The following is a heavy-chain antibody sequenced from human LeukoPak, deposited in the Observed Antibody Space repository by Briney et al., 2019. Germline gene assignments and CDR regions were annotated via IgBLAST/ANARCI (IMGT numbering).Heavy chain of an antibody. CDR2: ISYDGSNK. V-gene: IGHV3-30-3*01. CDR3: ARDSQDSSGYYSYYYYGMDV. D-gene: IGHD3-22*01. CDR1: GFTFSSYA. Sequence: GVSLRLSCAASGFTFSSYAMHWVRQAPGKGLEWVAVISYDGSNKYYADSVKGRFTISRDNSKNTLYLQMNSLRAEDTAVYYCARDSQDSSGYYSYYYYGMDVWGQGTTVTVSS. J-gene: IGHJ6*02.